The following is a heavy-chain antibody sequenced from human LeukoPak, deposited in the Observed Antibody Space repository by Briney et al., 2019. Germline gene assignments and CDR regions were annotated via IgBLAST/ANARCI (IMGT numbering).Heavy chain of an antibody. CDR2: IKWNGDGT. J-gene: IGHJ6*02. CDR3: ASLHGWYGMDV. D-gene: IGHD3-10*01. V-gene: IGHV3-20*04. Sequence: GGSLRLSCAGSGFTFSNYWVHWVRQAPGKGLEWVSAIKWNGDGTTYADSVKGRFTISRDNAKNFLYLQMNSLRAEDTALYYCASLHGWYGMDVWGQGTTVTVSS. CDR1: GFTFSNYW.